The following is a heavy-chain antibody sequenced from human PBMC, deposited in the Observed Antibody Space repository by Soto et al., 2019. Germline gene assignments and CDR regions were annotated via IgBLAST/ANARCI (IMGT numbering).Heavy chain of an antibody. V-gene: IGHV1-3*04. CDR3: ARSTLTLDWFDP. CDR2: INTGNGNT. CDR1: GYSFSNHA. D-gene: IGHD3-10*01. J-gene: IGHJ5*02. Sequence: QVQLVQSVAEVKKPGASVKVSCKASGYSFSNHAMHWVRRAPGQRLEWMGWINTGNGNTKYSQKFQGRVTITRDTAASTGYMELSSLRSEDTAVYFCARSTLTLDWFDPWGQGTLVTVSS.